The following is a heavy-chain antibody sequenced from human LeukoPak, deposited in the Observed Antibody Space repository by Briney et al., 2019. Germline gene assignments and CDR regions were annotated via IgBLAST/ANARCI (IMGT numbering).Heavy chain of an antibody. CDR2: IRSDGSDT. CDR3: TTEFKGDHLLWEY. CDR1: GFTFSDTW. J-gene: IGHJ4*02. D-gene: IGHD2-2*01. Sequence: GGSLRLSCAASGFTFSDTWMHWVRQAPGEGLVWVSRIRSDGSDTRYAESVKGRFTISRDNAKNTLYLQMNSLRAEDTAVYYCTTEFKGDHLLWEYWGQGALVTVSS. V-gene: IGHV3-74*01.